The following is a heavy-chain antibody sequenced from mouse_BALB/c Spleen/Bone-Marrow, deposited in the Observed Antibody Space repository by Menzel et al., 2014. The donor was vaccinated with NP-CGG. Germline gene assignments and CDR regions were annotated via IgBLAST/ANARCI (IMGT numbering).Heavy chain of an antibody. V-gene: IGHV1-15*01. CDR1: GYTFTDYE. J-gene: IGHJ4*01. CDR2: IDPETGST. Sequence: VQLQQSGAELVRPGASVTLSCKASGYTFTDYEMHWVKQTPVHGLEWIGAIDPETGSTAYNQKFKGKATLTADKSSSTAYMELRSLTSEDSAVYYCTRHWDYAMDYWGQGTSVTVSS. D-gene: IGHD4-1*01. CDR3: TRHWDYAMDY.